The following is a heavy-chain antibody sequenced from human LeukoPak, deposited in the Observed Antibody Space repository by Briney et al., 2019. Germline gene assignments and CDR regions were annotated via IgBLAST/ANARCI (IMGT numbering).Heavy chain of an antibody. CDR1: GGSISSSSYY. J-gene: IGHJ4*02. CDR2: IYYSGST. V-gene: IGHV4-39*07. D-gene: IGHD3-10*01. CDR3: ARDLGLFGSYYFDY. Sequence: SETLSLTCTVSGGSISSSSYYWGWIRQPPGKGLEWIGSIYYSGSTYYNPSLKSRVTISVDTSKNQFSLKLSSVTAADTAVYYCARDLGLFGSYYFDYWGQGTLVTVSS.